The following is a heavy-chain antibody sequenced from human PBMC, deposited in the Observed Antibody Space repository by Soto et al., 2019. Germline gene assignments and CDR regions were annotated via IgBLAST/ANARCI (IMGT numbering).Heavy chain of an antibody. D-gene: IGHD3-22*01. CDR2: ISGSGGST. CDR3: AKCGYYDSSGYYPGAFDI. Sequence: GGSLRLSCAASGFTFSSYAMSWVRQAPGKGLEWVSAISGSGGSTYYADSVKGRFTISRDNSKNTLYLQMNSLRAEDTAVYYCAKCGYYDSSGYYPGAFDIWGQGTMVTVSS. J-gene: IGHJ3*02. V-gene: IGHV3-23*01. CDR1: GFTFSSYA.